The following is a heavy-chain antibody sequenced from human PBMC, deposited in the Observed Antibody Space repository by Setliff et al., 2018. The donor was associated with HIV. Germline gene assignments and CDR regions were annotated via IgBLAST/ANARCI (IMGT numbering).Heavy chain of an antibody. V-gene: IGHV4-39*07. CDR2: INHSGST. Sequence: SETLSLTCSVSGGSVSSSGYYWSWIRQPPGKGLEWIGEINHSGSTNYNPSLKSRVTISVDTSKNQFSLKLSSVTAADTAVYYCARGEDGYYDSSGSYYFDYWGQGTLVTVSS. CDR3: ARGEDGYYDSSGSYYFDY. CDR1: GGSVSSSGYY. D-gene: IGHD3-22*01. J-gene: IGHJ4*02.